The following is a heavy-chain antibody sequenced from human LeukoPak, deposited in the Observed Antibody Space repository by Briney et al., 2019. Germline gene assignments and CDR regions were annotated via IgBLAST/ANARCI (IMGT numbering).Heavy chain of an antibody. J-gene: IGHJ4*02. D-gene: IGHD3-22*01. CDR1: GFTFSSYG. CDR3: ARDPPYYDSSGYYYDY. Sequence: GGSLRLSCAASGFTFSSYGMHWVRQAPGKGLEWVSSISGSSIYIYYADSVKGRFTISRDNAKNSLYLQMNSLRAEDTAVYYCARDPPYYDSSGYYYDYWGQGTLVTVSS. CDR2: ISGSSIYI. V-gene: IGHV3-21*01.